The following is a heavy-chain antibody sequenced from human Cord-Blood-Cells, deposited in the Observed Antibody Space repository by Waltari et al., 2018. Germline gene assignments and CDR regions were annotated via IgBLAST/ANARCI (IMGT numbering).Heavy chain of an antibody. D-gene: IGHD6-13*01. J-gene: IGHJ4*02. V-gene: IGHV4-34*01. CDR1: GGSFSGYY. CDR3: ARGHHLAAAGTFYFDY. CDR2: INHSGST. Sequence: QVQLQQWGAGLLKPSETLSLTCAVYGGSFSGYYWSWIRQPPGKGLEWIGEINHSGSTNYNPSLKGRVTISVDTSKNQFSLKLSSVTAADTAVYYCARGHHLAAAGTFYFDYWGQGTLVTVSS.